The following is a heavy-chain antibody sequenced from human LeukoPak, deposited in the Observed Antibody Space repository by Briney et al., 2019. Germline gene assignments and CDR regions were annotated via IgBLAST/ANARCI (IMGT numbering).Heavy chain of an antibody. D-gene: IGHD6-13*01. V-gene: IGHV3-53*01. CDR2: IYSGGST. Sequence: GGSLRLSCAASGFTVSSNYMSWVRQAPGKGLEWVSVIYSGGSTYYSDSVKGRFTISRDNSKNTLYLQMNSLRAEDTAVYYCARVIMYSYSSSWYGGNYFDYWGQGTLVTVSS. CDR1: GFTVSSNY. J-gene: IGHJ4*02. CDR3: ARVIMYSYSSSWYGGNYFDY.